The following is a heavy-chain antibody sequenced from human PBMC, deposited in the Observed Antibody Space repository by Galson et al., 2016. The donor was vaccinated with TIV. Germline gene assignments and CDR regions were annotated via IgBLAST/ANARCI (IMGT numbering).Heavy chain of an antibody. Sequence: SVKVSCKASKYTFIGYYMHWVRQAPGRGLEWMGRINPSSGGTDYAQKFQGRVTMTRETSTRTVYMELSSLRSDDTAVFYCAVWSNINYFALWGQGTLITVSS. CDR3: AVWSNINYFAL. V-gene: IGHV1-2*06. J-gene: IGHJ4*02. CDR2: INPSSGGT. CDR1: KYTFIGYY. D-gene: IGHD2-8*02.